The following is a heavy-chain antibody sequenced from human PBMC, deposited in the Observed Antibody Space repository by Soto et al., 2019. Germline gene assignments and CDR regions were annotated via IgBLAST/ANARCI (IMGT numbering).Heavy chain of an antibody. CDR2: IYYSGST. V-gene: IGHV4-30-4*08. CDR1: GGSISSGGYS. D-gene: IGHD4-17*01. CDR3: ARAYGDYFERETYYYYGMDV. J-gene: IGHJ6*02. Sequence: SETLSLTCAVSGGSISSGGYSWSWIRQPPGKGLEWIGYIYYSGSTYYNPSLKSRVTISVDTSKNQFSLKLSSVTAADTAVYHCARAYGDYFERETYYYYGMDVWGQGTTVTVSS.